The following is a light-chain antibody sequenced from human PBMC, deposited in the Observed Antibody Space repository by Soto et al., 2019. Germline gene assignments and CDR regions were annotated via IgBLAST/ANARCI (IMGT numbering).Light chain of an antibody. J-gene: IGKJ4*02. Sequence: EIVFTQSPTTLSLSPLAPSSISFRASQSVSNYLAWYQQKPGQAPRLLMYETSRRATGIPARFSGSGSGTDFTLTISSLEPEDFAVYYCQQCSSYPLTFGGGTKVDIK. CDR1: QSVSNY. CDR3: QQCSSYPLT. CDR2: ETS. V-gene: IGKV3-11*01.